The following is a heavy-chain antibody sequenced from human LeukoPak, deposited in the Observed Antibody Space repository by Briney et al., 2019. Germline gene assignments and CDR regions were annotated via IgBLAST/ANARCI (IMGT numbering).Heavy chain of an antibody. J-gene: IGHJ6*03. D-gene: IGHD2/OR15-2a*01. CDR2: FNPKSGDT. CDR3: ARDSSTWYSDYYDYMDV. CDR1: GFMFTAYY. Sequence: GASVKVSCKTSGFMFTAYYIHWVRQVPGQGLEWMGWFNPKSGDTNYPQKFQGRVTMTGDTSTSTAYMELSSLRSDDTARYFCARDSSTWYSDYYDYMDVWGKGTTVTVSS. V-gene: IGHV1-2*02.